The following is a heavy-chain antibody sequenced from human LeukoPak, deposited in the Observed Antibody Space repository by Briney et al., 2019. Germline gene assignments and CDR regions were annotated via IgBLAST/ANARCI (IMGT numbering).Heavy chain of an antibody. V-gene: IGHV1-2*06. D-gene: IGHD3-10*01. CDR2: INPNSGGT. CDR3: ARIGDRGVIYRDY. J-gene: IGHJ4*02. Sequence: ASVKVSCKASGYTFTGYYMHWVRQAPGQGLEWMGRINPNSGGTNYAQKFQGRVTMTRDTSISTAYMELSRLRSDDTAVYYCARIGDRGVIYRDYWGQGTLVTVSS. CDR1: GYTFTGYY.